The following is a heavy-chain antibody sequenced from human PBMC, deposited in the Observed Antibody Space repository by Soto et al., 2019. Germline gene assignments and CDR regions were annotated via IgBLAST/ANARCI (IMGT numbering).Heavy chain of an antibody. V-gene: IGHV5-51*01. CDR2: IYPGDSDT. CDR3: ARLRIAAAGTYYFDY. J-gene: IGHJ4*02. D-gene: IGHD6-13*01. CDR1: GYSFTSCW. Sequence: GESLKISCKGSGYSFTSCWIGRVRQMHGKGLEWMGIIYPGDSDTRYSPSFQGQVTISADKSISTAYLQWSSLKASDTAMYYCARLRIAAAGTYYFDYWGQGTLVTVSS.